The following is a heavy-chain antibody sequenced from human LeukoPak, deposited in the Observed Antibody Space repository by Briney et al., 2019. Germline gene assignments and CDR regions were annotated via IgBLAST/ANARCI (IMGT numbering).Heavy chain of an antibody. CDR3: ARGSIAVVHAFDI. J-gene: IGHJ3*02. CDR1: GFTFSSYA. Sequence: GGSLRLSCAASGFTFSSYAMHWVRQAPGKGLEWVAVISYDGSNKYYADSVKGRFTISRDNSKNTLYLQMNSLRAEDTAVYYCARGSIAVVHAFDIWGQGTMVTVSS. D-gene: IGHD6-19*01. V-gene: IGHV3-30*04. CDR2: ISYDGSNK.